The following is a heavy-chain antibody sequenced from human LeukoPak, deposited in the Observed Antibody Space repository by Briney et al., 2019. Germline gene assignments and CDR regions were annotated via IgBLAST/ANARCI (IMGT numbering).Heavy chain of an antibody. CDR1: AFTFSNYW. CDR3: ARAGYYYYYMDV. CDR2: IKQDGSEK. D-gene: IGHD1-1*01. J-gene: IGHJ6*03. V-gene: IGHV3-7*01. Sequence: PGGSLRLSCAASAFTFSNYWMSWVRQAPGKGLEWVANIKQDGSEKYYVDSVKGRFTISRDNAKNSLYLQMNSLRAEDTAVYYCARAGYYYYYMDVWGKGTTVTVSS.